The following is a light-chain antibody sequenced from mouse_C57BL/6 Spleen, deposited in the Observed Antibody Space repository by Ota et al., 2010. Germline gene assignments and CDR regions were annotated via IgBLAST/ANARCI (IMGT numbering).Light chain of an antibody. Sequence: DIVMTQSHKFMSTSVGDRVSITCKASQDVSTAVAWYQQKPGQSPRLLIYSASIRYTGVPDRFTGSGSGTDFTLTISNMQSEDLADYFCQQSRSYPFTFGAGTKLELK. CDR3: QQSRSYPFT. CDR2: SAS. J-gene: IGKJ5*01. CDR1: QDVSTA. V-gene: IGKV6-13*01.